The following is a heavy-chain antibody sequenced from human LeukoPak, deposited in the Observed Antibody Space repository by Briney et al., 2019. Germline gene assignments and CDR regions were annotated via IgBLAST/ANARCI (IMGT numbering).Heavy chain of an antibody. CDR3: ARLGLGQYFDY. D-gene: IGHD7-27*01. CDR1: GGSISTYY. J-gene: IGHJ4*02. CDR2: LYNSGST. Sequence: SETLSLTCTVSGGSISTYYWNWMRQPPGKGLEWIGYLYNSGSTNYNPSLKSRLTISVDMSKNQLSLKLSSVTAADTAVYYCARLGLGQYFDYWGQGTLVTVSS. V-gene: IGHV4-59*08.